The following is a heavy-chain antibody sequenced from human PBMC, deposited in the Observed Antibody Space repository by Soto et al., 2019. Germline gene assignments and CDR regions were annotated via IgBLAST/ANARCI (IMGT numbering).Heavy chain of an antibody. CDR2: IIPIFGTA. CDR1: GGTFSSYA. V-gene: IGHV1-69*13. D-gene: IGHD2-2*01. J-gene: IGHJ6*02. Sequence: SVKVSFKASGGTFSSYAISWVRQAPGQGLEWMGGIIPIFGTANYAQKFQGRVTITADESTSTAYMELSSLRSEDTAVYYCASKGVPAATGYYYYGMDVWGQGTTVTVSS. CDR3: ASKGVPAATGYYYYGMDV.